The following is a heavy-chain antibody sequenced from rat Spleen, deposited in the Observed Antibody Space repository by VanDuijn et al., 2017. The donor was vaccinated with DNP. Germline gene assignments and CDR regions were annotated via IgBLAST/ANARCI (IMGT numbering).Heavy chain of an antibody. Sequence: EVKLVESGGGLVQPGKSLKLSCAASGFNFQGYWMGWVRQAPGRGLEWIGEINKDGNTINYTPSLKGKFTISRDNAQNTLYLQMSTLRSEDTAIYYCTRMGYYGYKGYWGQGVMVTVSS. CDR1: GFNFQGYW. CDR2: INKDGNTI. J-gene: IGHJ2*01. V-gene: IGHV4-2*01. D-gene: IGHD1-9*01. CDR3: TRMGYYGYKGY.